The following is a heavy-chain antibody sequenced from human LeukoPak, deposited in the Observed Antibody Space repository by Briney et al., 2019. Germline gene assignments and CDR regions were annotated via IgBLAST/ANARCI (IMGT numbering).Heavy chain of an antibody. CDR1: GLTFSTYW. V-gene: IGHV3-74*01. D-gene: IGHD3-22*01. CDR3: GSLTVVAKDH. J-gene: IGHJ4*02. Sequence: PGGSPRLSCAASGLTFSTYWMHWVRQAPGKGLVGVAQINSDGSSTSYADSVKGRFTISRDNAKNTLYLQMINLRAEDTAVYYCGSLTVVAKDHWGQGTLVTVSS. CDR2: INSDGSST.